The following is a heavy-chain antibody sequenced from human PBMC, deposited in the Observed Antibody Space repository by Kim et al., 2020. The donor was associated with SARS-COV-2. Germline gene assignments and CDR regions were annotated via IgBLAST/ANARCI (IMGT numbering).Heavy chain of an antibody. J-gene: IGHJ6*02. V-gene: IGHV1-69*13. CDR2: IIPIFGTA. D-gene: IGHD3-3*01. CDR1: GGTFSSYA. Sequence: SVKVSCKASGGTFSSYAISWVRQAPGQGLEWMGGIIPIFGTANYAQKFQGRVTITADESTSTAYMELSSLRSEDTAVYYCAREELITIFGVVITGMDVWGQGTTVTVSS. CDR3: AREELITIFGVVITGMDV.